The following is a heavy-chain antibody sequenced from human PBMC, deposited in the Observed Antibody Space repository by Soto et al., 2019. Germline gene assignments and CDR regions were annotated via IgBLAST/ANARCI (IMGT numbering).Heavy chain of an antibody. Sequence: QVQLQQWGAGLLKPSETLSLTCAVYGGSFSGYYWSWIRQPPGKGLEWIGEINHSGSTNYNPSLKSRVTISVDTSKNQFSLKLTSVTAADTAVYYCARSREGYNPLDCWGQGTLVTVSS. CDR3: ARSREGYNPLDC. V-gene: IGHV4-34*01. J-gene: IGHJ4*02. D-gene: IGHD1-1*01. CDR1: GGSFSGYY. CDR2: INHSGST.